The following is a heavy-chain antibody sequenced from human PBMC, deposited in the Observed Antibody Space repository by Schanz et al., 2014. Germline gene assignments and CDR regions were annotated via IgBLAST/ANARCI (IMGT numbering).Heavy chain of an antibody. D-gene: IGHD1-1*01. J-gene: IGHJ4*02. CDR3: ARAHGNNWYGKGLDY. CDR2: IWSDGSTK. V-gene: IGHV3-33*01. Sequence: QVQLVESGGGVVQPGGSLRLSCAASGFIFSNYGMHWVRQAPGKGLEWVAVIWSDGSTKYYADSVKGRFTISRDNSKNTLYLQMNSLRAEDTSVYFCARAHGNNWYGKGLDYWGQGTQVTVSS. CDR1: GFIFSNYG.